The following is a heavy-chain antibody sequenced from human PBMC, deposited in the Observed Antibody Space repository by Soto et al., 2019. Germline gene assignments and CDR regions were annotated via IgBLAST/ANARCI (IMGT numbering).Heavy chain of an antibody. Sequence: QVQLVQSGAEVKKPGASVKVSCKASGYTFTSYAMHWVRQAPGQRLEWMGWINAGNGNTKYSQKFQGRVTITRDTSASTAYMELSSLRSEDTAVYYCERDQVQWLRRWGDYFDYWGQGTLVTVSS. D-gene: IGHD6-19*01. V-gene: IGHV1-3*01. CDR3: ERDQVQWLRRWGDYFDY. J-gene: IGHJ4*02. CDR2: INAGNGNT. CDR1: GYTFTSYA.